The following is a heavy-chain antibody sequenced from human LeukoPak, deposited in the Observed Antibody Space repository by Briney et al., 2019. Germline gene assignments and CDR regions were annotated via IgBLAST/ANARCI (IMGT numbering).Heavy chain of an antibody. CDR1: GFTFSSYW. Sequence: GGSLRLSCAASGFTFSSYWMHWVRQAPGKGLVWVSLINGDGTSTSHADSVKGRFTISRDNAKNTLYLQMNSLRAEDTAVYYCAKSRGSGLFDYWGQGTLVTVAS. CDR2: INGDGTST. J-gene: IGHJ4*02. CDR3: AKSRGSGLFDY. V-gene: IGHV3-74*01. D-gene: IGHD3-10*01.